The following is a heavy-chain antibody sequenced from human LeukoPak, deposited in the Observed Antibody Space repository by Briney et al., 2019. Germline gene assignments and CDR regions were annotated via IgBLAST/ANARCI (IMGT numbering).Heavy chain of an antibody. J-gene: IGHJ4*02. CDR2: ISGSGGST. D-gene: IGHD1-26*01. Sequence: GGSLRLSCAASGFTFSNYAMSWVRQAPGRGLEWVSTISGSGGSTYYADSVKGRFTISRDNSKNTLHLQMNSLRAEDTAVYYCARTIAVGATFVDYWGQGTLVTVSS. CDR1: GFTFSNYA. CDR3: ARTIAVGATFVDY. V-gene: IGHV3-23*01.